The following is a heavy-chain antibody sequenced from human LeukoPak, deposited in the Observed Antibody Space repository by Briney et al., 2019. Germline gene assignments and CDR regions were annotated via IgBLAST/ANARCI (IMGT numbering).Heavy chain of an antibody. V-gene: IGHV1-18*01. J-gene: IGHJ5*02. CDR2: ISTFNGNT. D-gene: IGHD2-2*01. Sequence: ASVKVSCKASGYTFTNYGINWVRQAPGRGLEWMGWISTFNGNTHYAQKLQGRVTLTTDTSTSTAYMELKSLTSDDTALYYCARIGCSSTICYGNSVDPWGQGTLVIVSS. CDR1: GYTFTNYG. CDR3: ARIGCSSTICYGNSVDP.